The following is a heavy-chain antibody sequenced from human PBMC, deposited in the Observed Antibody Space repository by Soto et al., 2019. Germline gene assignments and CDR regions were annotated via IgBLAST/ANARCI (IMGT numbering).Heavy chain of an antibody. CDR3: ARENNVLPGGYFDY. D-gene: IGHD3-10*01. CDR2: IYHSGST. J-gene: IGHJ4*02. V-gene: IGHV4-30-2*01. Sequence: QLQLQESGSGLVKPSQTLSLTCAVSGGSIGSDGYSWSWIRQPPGKGLEWIGYIYHSGSTYYNPSLKSRVTISVDRSKNQFSLKLSSVTAADTAVYYCARENNVLPGGYFDYWGQGTLVTVSS. CDR1: GGSIGSDGYS.